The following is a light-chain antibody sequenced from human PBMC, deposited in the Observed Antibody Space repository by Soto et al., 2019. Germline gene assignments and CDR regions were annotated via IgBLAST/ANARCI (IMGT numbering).Light chain of an antibody. CDR2: AAS. V-gene: IGKV1-39*01. CDR3: QQSYSTPIG. Sequence: DIQMTQSPSSLSASVGDRVTITCRASQSISSFLNWYQQKPGKAPKLLIYAASSSQSGVPSRFSGSGSGTDFTLTISSLQPEDFATYYCQQSYSTPIGFGQGTRLEIK. CDR1: QSISSF. J-gene: IGKJ5*01.